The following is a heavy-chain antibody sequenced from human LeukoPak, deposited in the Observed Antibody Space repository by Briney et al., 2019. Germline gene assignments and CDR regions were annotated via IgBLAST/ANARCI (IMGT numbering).Heavy chain of an antibody. CDR3: ARDTGITMILEGVFDY. Sequence: GGSLRLSCAASGFTFSSYAMRWVRQAPGKGLEWVAVISYDGSNKYYADSVKGRFTISRDNSKNTLYLQMNSLRAEDTAVYYCARDTGITMILEGVFDYWGQGSLVTVSS. D-gene: IGHD3-22*01. V-gene: IGHV3-30-3*01. CDR2: ISYDGSNK. CDR1: GFTFSSYA. J-gene: IGHJ4*02.